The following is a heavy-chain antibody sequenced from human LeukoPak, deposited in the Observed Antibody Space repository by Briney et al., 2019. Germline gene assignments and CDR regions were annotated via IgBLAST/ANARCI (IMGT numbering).Heavy chain of an antibody. V-gene: IGHV4-39*07. J-gene: IGHJ4*02. CDR1: GGSISSGGYY. CDR3: ARDRSGALDY. Sequence: SQTLSLTCTVSGGSISSGGYYWSWIRQPPGKGLEWIGSIYYSGSTYYNPSLKSRVTISVDTSKNQFSLKLSSVTAADTAVYYCARDRSGALDYWGQGTLVTVSS. D-gene: IGHD3-10*01. CDR2: IYYSGST.